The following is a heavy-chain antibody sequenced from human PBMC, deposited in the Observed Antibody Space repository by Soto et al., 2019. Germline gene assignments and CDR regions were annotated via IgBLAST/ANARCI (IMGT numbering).Heavy chain of an antibody. CDR2: LSDFT. J-gene: IGHJ4*02. D-gene: IGHD3-16*01. CDR3: ARSLGPGNHYFDS. CDR1: GCTFSSYA. V-gene: IGHV3-23*04. Sequence: EVELVESGGGLVQPGGCLRLSCTVSGCTFSSYAMSWVRQAPGKGLEWVSTLSDFTYYADSVKGRFIISGDNSKNTLFLQVNALRAEDTAVYYCARSLGPGNHYFDSWGLGTLVTVSS.